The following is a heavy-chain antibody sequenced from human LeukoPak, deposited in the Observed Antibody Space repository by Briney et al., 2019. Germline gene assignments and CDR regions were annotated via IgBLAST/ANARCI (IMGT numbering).Heavy chain of an antibody. J-gene: IGHJ6*02. Sequence: GGSLRLSCAASGFTVSSNYMSWARQAPGKGLEWVSVIYSGGSTYYADSVKGRFTISRDNSKNTLYLQMNSLRAEDTAVYYCARRPLYYYGMDVWGQGTTVTVSS. V-gene: IGHV3-53*01. CDR2: IYSGGST. CDR3: ARRPLYYYGMDV. CDR1: GFTVSSNY.